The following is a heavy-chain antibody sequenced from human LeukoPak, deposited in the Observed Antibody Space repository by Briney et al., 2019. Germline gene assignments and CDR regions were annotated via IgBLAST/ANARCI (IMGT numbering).Heavy chain of an antibody. J-gene: IGHJ4*02. Sequence: SETLSLTCTVSGGSISSSSYYWGWIRQPPGKGLEWIGSIYYSGSTNYNPSLKSRVTISVDTSKNQFSLKLSSVTAADTAVYYCARFGSGIAAATPDYFDYWGQGTLVTVSS. V-gene: IGHV4-39*07. CDR3: ARFGSGIAAATPDYFDY. D-gene: IGHD6-13*01. CDR1: GGSISSSSYY. CDR2: IYYSGST.